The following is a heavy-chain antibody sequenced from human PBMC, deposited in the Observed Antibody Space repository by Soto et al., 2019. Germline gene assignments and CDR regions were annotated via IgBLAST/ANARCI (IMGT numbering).Heavy chain of an antibody. CDR2: IIPIFGTA. CDR1: GGTFSSNA. D-gene: IGHD4-17*01. V-gene: IGHV1-69*06. Sequence: GASVEVSCKASGGTFSSNARSWVRQAPGQGLEWMGGIIPIFGTANYAQKFQGRVTITADKSTSTAYMELSSLRSEDTAVYYCARAPPDYGGNFQINYFDYWGQGTLVTVSS. J-gene: IGHJ4*02. CDR3: ARAPPDYGGNFQINYFDY.